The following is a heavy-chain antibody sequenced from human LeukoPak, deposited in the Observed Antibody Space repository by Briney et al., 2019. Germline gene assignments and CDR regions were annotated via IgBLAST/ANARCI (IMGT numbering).Heavy chain of an antibody. CDR3: ARDDGTGVYCGMDV. CDR1: GYTFTGYY. Sequence: ASVKVSCKASGYTFTGYYMHWVRQAPGQGLEWMGWINPNSGGTNYAQKFQGRVTMTRDTSISTAYMELSRLRSDDTAVYYCARDDGTGVYCGMDVWGQGTTVTVSS. V-gene: IGHV1-2*02. J-gene: IGHJ6*02. D-gene: IGHD1-1*01. CDR2: INPNSGGT.